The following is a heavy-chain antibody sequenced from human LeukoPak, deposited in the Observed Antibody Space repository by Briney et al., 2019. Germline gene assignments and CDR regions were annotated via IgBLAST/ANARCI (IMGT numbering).Heavy chain of an antibody. V-gene: IGHV4-59*08. CDR1: GGSISSYY. Sequence: SETLSLICTVSGGSISSYYWSWIRQPPGKGLEWIGYIYYSGSTNYNPSLKSRVTISVDTSKNQFSLKLSSVTAADTAVYYCAGFCSGGSCQTYYYYGMDVWGQGTTVTVSS. CDR3: AGFCSGGSCQTYYYYGMDV. CDR2: IYYSGST. D-gene: IGHD2-15*01. J-gene: IGHJ6*02.